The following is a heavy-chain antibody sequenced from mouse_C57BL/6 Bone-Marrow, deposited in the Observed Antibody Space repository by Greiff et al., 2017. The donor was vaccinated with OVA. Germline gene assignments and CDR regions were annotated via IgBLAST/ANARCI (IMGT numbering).Heavy chain of an antibody. V-gene: IGHV1-64*01. J-gene: IGHJ2*01. CDR1: GYTFTSYW. CDR3: ARGLGQGYFDY. CDR2: IHPNSGST. D-gene: IGHD4-1*01. Sequence: VQLQESGAELVKPGASVKLSCKASGYTFTSYWMHWVKQRPGQGLEWIGMIHPNSGSTNYNEKFKSKATLTVDKSSSTAYMQLSSLTSEDSAVYYCARGLGQGYFDYWGQGTTLTVSS.